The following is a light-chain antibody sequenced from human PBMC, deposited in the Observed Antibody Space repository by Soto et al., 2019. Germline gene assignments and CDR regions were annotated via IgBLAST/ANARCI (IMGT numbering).Light chain of an antibody. Sequence: QSALTQPASVSGSPGQSITISCTGTSSDVGGYNYVSWYQQHPGKAPKLMIYDVNNRPSGVSNRFSGSKSGNTASLTVSGLQAEDEAGYYCSSYTSSSTLVVFGGGTKVTVL. J-gene: IGLJ2*01. V-gene: IGLV2-14*03. CDR3: SSYTSSSTLVV. CDR2: DVN. CDR1: SSDVGGYNY.